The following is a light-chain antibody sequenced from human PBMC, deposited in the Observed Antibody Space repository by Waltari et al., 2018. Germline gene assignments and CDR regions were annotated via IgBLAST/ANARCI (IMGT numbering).Light chain of an antibody. CDR3: QQYHNTPFT. Sequence: DIQMTQSPPSLSASVGDRVTITCRASQGISNSLAWFQQKAGKAPTLLLYAASRLESGAPSRFSGSGSGTDYTLTISSLQPEDFATYYCQQYHNTPFTFGSGTKVDIK. CDR1: QGISNS. V-gene: IGKV1-NL1*01. J-gene: IGKJ3*01. CDR2: AAS.